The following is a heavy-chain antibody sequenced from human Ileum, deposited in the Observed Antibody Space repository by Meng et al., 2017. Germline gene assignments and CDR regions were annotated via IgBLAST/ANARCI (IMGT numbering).Heavy chain of an antibody. D-gene: IGHD1-26*01. V-gene: IGHV6-1*01. CDR2: TYYRSRWYN. CDR1: GDSVSSNSAA. Sequence: SETLSLTCAISGDSVSSNSAAWDSIRQSPSRGLEWLGRTYYRSRWYNDYAVSVKSRITINPDTSKNQFSLQLNSVTPDDTSVYYCARDLGGRYDYWGQGTLVTVSS. CDR3: ARDLGGRYDY. J-gene: IGHJ4*02.